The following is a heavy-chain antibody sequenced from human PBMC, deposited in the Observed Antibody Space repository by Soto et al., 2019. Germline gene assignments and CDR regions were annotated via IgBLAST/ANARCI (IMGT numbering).Heavy chain of an antibody. CDR1: GYTFTSYA. V-gene: IGHV7-4-1*01. CDR3: ARALPRIAAAGTRVNWFDP. J-gene: IGHJ5*02. Sequence: QVQLVQSGSELKKPGASVKVSCKASGYTFTSYAMNWVRQAPGQGLEWMGWINTNTGNPTYAQGFTGRFVFSLDTSVSTAYLQICSLTAEDTAVYYCARALPRIAAAGTRVNWFDPWGQGTLVTVSS. CDR2: INTNTGNP. D-gene: IGHD6-13*01.